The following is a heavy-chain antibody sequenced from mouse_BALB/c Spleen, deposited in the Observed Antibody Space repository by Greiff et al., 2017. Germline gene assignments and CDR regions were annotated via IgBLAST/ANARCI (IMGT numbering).Heavy chain of an antibody. CDR1: GYSFSSYW. V-gene: IGHV1-80*01. Sequence: QVQLQQSGPELVRPWSSLSISCKASGYSFSSYWMNWVKQRPGQGLEWIGQIYPGGGDTYYNGQFKGIATLTADKSASTVYMQLSSLTSEDSAVYSCGRYEDYMDYWGQGTTLTVSS. D-gene: IGHD2-12*01. CDR2: IYPGGGDT. CDR3: GRYEDYMDY. J-gene: IGHJ2*01.